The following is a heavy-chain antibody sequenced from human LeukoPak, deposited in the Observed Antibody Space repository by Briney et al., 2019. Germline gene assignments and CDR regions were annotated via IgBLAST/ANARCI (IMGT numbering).Heavy chain of an antibody. D-gene: IGHD3-16*01. CDR2: IGTVGDT. CDR3: VRGGEIGFDS. CDR1: GFTFSRYD. V-gene: IGHV3-13*04. J-gene: IGHJ5*01. Sequence: GGSLRLSCAASGFTFSRYDMHWVRQATGKGLEWISSIGTVGDTYYIGSVKGRFTIFRENAKNSLYLQMNSLRAGDTALYYCVRGGEIGFDSWGQGTLVTVSS.